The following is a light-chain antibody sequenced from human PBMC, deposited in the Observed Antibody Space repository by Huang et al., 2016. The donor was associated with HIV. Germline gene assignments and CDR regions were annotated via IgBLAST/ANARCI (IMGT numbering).Light chain of an antibody. CDR2: LDS. CDR1: QSLLHSNGYSV. CDR3: MQALQTPIT. Sequence: DIVMTQSPLSLPVTPGEPASISCRSSQSLLHSNGYSVLHWYLQKPGQSPQLLIYLDSNRASGVPDRFSGSGSGTDFTLRISRVEAEDVGVYFCMQALQTPITFGQGTRLEIK. V-gene: IGKV2-28*01. J-gene: IGKJ5*01.